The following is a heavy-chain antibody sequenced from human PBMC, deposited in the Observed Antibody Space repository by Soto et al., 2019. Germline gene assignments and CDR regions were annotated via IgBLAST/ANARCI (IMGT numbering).Heavy chain of an antibody. D-gene: IGHD3-10*01. CDR3: VKNSGWFNT. J-gene: IGHJ5*02. Sequence: GGSLRLSCAASGFTFGTTDMSWVRQAPGEGLEWVSTIDGSGGITYYADSVKGRFTISRDNSRNTVYLQMNSLRGDDTALYYCVKNSGWFNTWGQGAMVTVYS. CDR1: GFTFGTTD. CDR2: IDGSGGIT. V-gene: IGHV3-23*01.